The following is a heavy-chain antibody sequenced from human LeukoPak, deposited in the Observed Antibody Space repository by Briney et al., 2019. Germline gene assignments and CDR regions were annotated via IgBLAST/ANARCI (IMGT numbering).Heavy chain of an antibody. CDR3: ARESYGDYPAAGYYFDY. Sequence: SVKVSCKASGGTFSSYAISWVRQAPGQGLEWMGRSIPILGIANYAQKFQGRVTITADKSTSTAYMELSSLRSEDTAVYYRARESYGDYPAAGYYFDYWGHGTLVTVSS. J-gene: IGHJ4*01. D-gene: IGHD4-17*01. CDR1: GGTFSSYA. CDR2: SIPILGIA. V-gene: IGHV1-69*04.